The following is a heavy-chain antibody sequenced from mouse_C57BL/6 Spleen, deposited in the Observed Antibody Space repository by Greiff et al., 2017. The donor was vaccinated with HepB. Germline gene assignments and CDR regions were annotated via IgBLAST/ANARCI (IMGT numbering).Heavy chain of an antibody. CDR2: IYPGDGDT. V-gene: IGHV1-82*01. CDR3: AREGAYYGIYVAWFAY. CDR1: GYAFSSSW. Sequence: QVQLQQSGPELVKPGASVKISCKASGYAFSSSWMNWVKQRPGKGLEWIGRIYPGDGDTNYNGKFKGKATLTADKSSSTAYMQLSSLTSEDSAVYFCAREGAYYGIYVAWFAYWGQGTLVTVSA. J-gene: IGHJ3*01. D-gene: IGHD2-1*01.